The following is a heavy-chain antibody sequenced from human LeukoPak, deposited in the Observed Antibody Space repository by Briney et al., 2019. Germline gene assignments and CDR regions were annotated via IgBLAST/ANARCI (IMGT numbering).Heavy chain of an antibody. V-gene: IGHV1-46*01. CDR1: GYTFTSYY. Sequence: ASVKVSCKASGYTFTSYYMHWVRQAPGQGLEWMGIINPSGGSTSYAQKFQGRVTMTRDTSTSTVYMELSSLRSDDTAVYYCARDQIQWLLTSSVDHWGQGTLVTVSS. CDR3: ARDQIQWLLTSSVDH. CDR2: INPSGGST. J-gene: IGHJ4*02. D-gene: IGHD2-15*01.